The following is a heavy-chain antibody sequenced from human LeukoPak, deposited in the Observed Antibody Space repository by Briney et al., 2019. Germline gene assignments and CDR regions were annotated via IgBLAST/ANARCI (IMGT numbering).Heavy chain of an antibody. J-gene: IGHJ4*02. CDR1: GFTVSSNY. V-gene: IGHV3-66*01. CDR3: AREDSYDSSGYYYG. D-gene: IGHD3-22*01. CDR2: IYSGGST. Sequence: PGGSLRLSCAASGFTVSSNYMSWVRQAPGKGLEWVSVIYSGGSTYYADSVKGRFTISRDNSKNTLYLQMNSLRDEDTAVYYCAREDSYDSSGYYYGWGQGTLVTVSS.